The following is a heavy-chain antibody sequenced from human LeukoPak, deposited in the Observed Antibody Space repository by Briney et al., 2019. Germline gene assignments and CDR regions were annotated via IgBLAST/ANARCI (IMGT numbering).Heavy chain of an antibody. J-gene: IGHJ4*02. Sequence: GESLKISCKGSGYXFTSXWIXXVXXXPXKXXEWMGIIYPGDSDTRYSPSFQGQVTISADKSISTAYLQWSSLKASDTAMYYCARQPRGILTGIHWGQGTLVTVSS. D-gene: IGHD3-9*01. CDR1: GYXFTSXW. V-gene: IGHV5-51*01. CDR2: IYPGDSDT. CDR3: ARQPRGILTGIH.